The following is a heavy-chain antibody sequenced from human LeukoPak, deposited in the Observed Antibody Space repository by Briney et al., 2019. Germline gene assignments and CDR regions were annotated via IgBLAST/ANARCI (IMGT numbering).Heavy chain of an antibody. CDR1: GGSISSYY. Sequence: SETLSLTCTVSGGSISSYYWSWIRQPPGKGLEWIGYIYYSGSTNYNPSLRSRVTVSLDTSKKEFSLKLSSVTAADTAIYYCARAEEAYSSAWYTSSWFDPWGQGTLVTVSS. V-gene: IGHV4-59*01. D-gene: IGHD6-19*01. CDR2: IYYSGST. CDR3: ARAEEAYSSAWYTSSWFDP. J-gene: IGHJ5*02.